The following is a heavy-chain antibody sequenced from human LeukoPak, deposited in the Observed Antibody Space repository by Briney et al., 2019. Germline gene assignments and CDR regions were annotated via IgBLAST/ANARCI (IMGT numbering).Heavy chain of an antibody. V-gene: IGHV3-48*01. CDR3: AKTVPPLYDFWSGFHFDY. J-gene: IGHJ4*02. D-gene: IGHD3-3*01. Sequence: GGSLRLSCAASGFTFSSYSMNWVRQAPGKGLEWVSYISSSSSTIYYADSVKGRFTISRDNSKNTLYLQMNSLRAEDTAVYYCAKTVPPLYDFWSGFHFDYWGQGTLVTVSS. CDR2: ISSSSSTI. CDR1: GFTFSSYS.